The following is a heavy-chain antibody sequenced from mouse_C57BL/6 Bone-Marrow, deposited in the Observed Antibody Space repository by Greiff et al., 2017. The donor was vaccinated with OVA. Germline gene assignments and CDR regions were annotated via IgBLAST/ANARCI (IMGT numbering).Heavy chain of an antibody. CDR3: ARVLYYGTPYAMDY. CDR1: GYTFTSYW. Sequence: VQLQQPGAELVMPGASVKLSCKASGYTFTSYWTHWVKQRPGQGLEWIGEIDPSDSYTNYNQKFKGKSTLTVDKSSSTAYMQLSSLTSEDSAVYYCARVLYYGTPYAMDYWGQGTSVTVSS. J-gene: IGHJ4*01. V-gene: IGHV1-69*01. CDR2: IDPSDSYT. D-gene: IGHD2-1*01.